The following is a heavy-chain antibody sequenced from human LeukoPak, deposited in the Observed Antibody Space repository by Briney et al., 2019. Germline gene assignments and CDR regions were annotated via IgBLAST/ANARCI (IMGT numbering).Heavy chain of an antibody. CDR1: GFTFSDYY. CDR3: ARVDSSGYYYRAEYFQH. V-gene: IGHV3-11*04. CDR2: ISSSGSTI. J-gene: IGHJ1*01. Sequence: PGGSLRLSCAASGFTFSDYYMSWIRQAPGKGLEWVSYISSSGSTIYYADSVKGRFTISRDNAKNSLYLQMNSLRAEDTAVYHCARVDSSGYYYRAEYFQHWGQGTLVTVSS. D-gene: IGHD3-22*01.